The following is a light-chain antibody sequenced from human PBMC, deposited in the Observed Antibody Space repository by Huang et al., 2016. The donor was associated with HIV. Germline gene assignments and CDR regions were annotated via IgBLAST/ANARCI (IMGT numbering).Light chain of an antibody. CDR1: PGVRNY. CDR3: QQVDGYPFT. Sequence: IQLTQSPSSLSASVGDSVTITCRASPGVRNYFAWYQQKPGQAPKLLIYYASTLQSGVPSRFSGSGSGTDFTRTISSLQPEDFATYYCQQVDGYPFTFGPGTKVDIK. V-gene: IGKV1-9*01. J-gene: IGKJ3*01. CDR2: YAS.